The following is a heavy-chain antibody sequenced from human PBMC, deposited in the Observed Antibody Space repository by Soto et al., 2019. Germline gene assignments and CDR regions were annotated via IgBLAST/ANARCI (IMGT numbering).Heavy chain of an antibody. Sequence: QVQLVQSGAEVKKPGSSVKVSCKASGGTFSSYTISWVRQAPGQGLEWMGRIIPILVLANYAQKVQGRVTITADKSTITAYMALSSLRSEDTDVYYCARLAYYYYIDGWGKGSTVTVCS. V-gene: IGHV1-69*02. J-gene: IGHJ6*03. CDR3: ARLAYYYYIDG. CDR1: GGTFSSYT. CDR2: IIPILVLA.